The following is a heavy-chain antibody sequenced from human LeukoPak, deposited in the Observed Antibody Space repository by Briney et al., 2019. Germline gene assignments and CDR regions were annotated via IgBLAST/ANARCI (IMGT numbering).Heavy chain of an antibody. CDR3: ARHEEGGDYRFDY. CDR2: INHSGST. J-gene: IGHJ4*02. Sequence: SETLSLTCAVYGGSFSGYYWSWIRQPPGKGLEWIGEINHSGSTNYNPSLKSRVTISVDTSKNQFSLKLSSGTAADTAVYYCARHEEGGDYRFDYWGQGTLVTVSS. D-gene: IGHD4-17*01. V-gene: IGHV4-34*01. CDR1: GGSFSGYY.